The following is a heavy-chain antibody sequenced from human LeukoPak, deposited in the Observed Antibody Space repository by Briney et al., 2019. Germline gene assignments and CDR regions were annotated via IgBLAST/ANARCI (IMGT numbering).Heavy chain of an antibody. CDR2: IYTSGST. D-gene: IGHD3-3*01. J-gene: IGHJ4*02. CDR1: GGSISSGSYY. V-gene: IGHV4-61*02. Sequence: PSQTLSLTCTVSGGSISSGSYYWSWIRQPAGKGLEWIGRIYTSGSTNYNPSLKSRVTISVDTSKNQFSLKLSSVTAADTAVYYCARRVRADFWSGYYTFPRTYYFDYWGQGTLVTVSS. CDR3: ARRVRADFWSGYYTFPRTYYFDY.